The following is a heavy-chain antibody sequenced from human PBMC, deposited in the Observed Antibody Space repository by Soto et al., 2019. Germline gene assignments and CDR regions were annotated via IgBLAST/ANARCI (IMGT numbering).Heavy chain of an antibody. D-gene: IGHD6-13*01. CDR3: ARGVAAAGSGSWFDP. Sequence: QVQLVQSGAEVKKPGASVKVSCKASGYTFTSYGIPWVRQAPGQGLEWMGWISAYNGNTNYAQKLQGRVTMTTDTSTSTDYMELRSLRSDDAAVYYCARGVAAAGSGSWFDPWGQGTLVTVSS. CDR1: GYTFTSYG. CDR2: ISAYNGNT. V-gene: IGHV1-18*01. J-gene: IGHJ5*02.